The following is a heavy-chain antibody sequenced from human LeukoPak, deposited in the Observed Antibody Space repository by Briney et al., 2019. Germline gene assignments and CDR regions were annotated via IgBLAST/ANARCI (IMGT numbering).Heavy chain of an antibody. J-gene: IGHJ3*02. CDR2: IYTSGST. V-gene: IGHV4-61*02. CDR1: GGSISSGSYY. D-gene: IGHD3-22*01. CDR3: ASAGSGYYYVGEGAFDI. Sequence: SQTLSLTCTVSGGSISSGSYYWSWIRQPAGKGLEWIGRIYTSGSTNYNPSLKSRVTISVDTSKNQFSLKLSSVTAADTAVYYCASAGSGYYYVGEGAFDIWGQGTMVTVSS.